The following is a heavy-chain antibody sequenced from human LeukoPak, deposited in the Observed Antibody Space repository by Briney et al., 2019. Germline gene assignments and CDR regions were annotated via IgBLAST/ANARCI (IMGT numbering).Heavy chain of an antibody. J-gene: IGHJ4*02. CDR3: ARGDYYYDSSGYPGH. CDR2: IWYDGNTK. D-gene: IGHD3-22*01. V-gene: IGHV3-33*08. Sequence: GRSLRLSCAASGFPFSTYDMHWVRQAPGKGLEWVAVIWYDGNTKYYADSAKGRFTISRDNSKNTLYLQMNSLRAEDTAVYYCARGDYYYDSSGYPGHWGQGTLVTVSS. CDR1: GFPFSTYD.